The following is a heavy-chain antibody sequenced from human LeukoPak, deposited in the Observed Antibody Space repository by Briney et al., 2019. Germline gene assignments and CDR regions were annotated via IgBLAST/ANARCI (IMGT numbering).Heavy chain of an antibody. CDR1: GGSISSYY. J-gene: IGHJ3*02. CDR3: ASLLTDTYYYDSSGYDAFDI. CDR2: IYYSGST. Sequence: SETLSLTCTVSGGSISSYYWGWIRQPPGKGLEWIGSIYYSGSTYYNPSLKSRVTISVDTSKNQFSLKLSSVTAADTAVYYCASLLTDTYYYDSSGYDAFDIWGQGTMVTVSS. V-gene: IGHV4-39*01. D-gene: IGHD3-22*01.